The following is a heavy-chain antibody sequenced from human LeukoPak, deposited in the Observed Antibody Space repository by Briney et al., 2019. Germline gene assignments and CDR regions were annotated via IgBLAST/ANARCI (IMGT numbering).Heavy chain of an antibody. J-gene: IGHJ4*02. V-gene: IGHV4-34*01. D-gene: IGHD2-2*01. Sequence: SETLSLTCAVYGGSFSGYYWSWIRQPPGKGLEWIGEINHSGSTNYNPSLKSRVTISVDTSKNQFSLKLSSVTAADTAVYYCARGPPPGYCSSTSCLRSGWPHYWGQGTLVTVSS. CDR3: ARGPPPGYCSSTSCLRSGWPHY. CDR2: INHSGST. CDR1: GGSFSGYY.